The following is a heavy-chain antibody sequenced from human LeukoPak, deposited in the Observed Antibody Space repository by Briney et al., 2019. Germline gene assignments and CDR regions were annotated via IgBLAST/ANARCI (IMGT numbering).Heavy chain of an antibody. CDR2: MKSKTNGGTT. D-gene: IGHD3-9*01. Sequence: GGSLRLSCAASGFTFSNAWMSWVRQAPGKGLEWVCRMKSKTNGGTTDYAAPVKGRLTISRDDSKNTLYLQMNSLKTEDTAVYYCTTDLDWEFDYWGQGTLVTVSS. J-gene: IGHJ4*02. CDR1: GFTFSNAW. V-gene: IGHV3-15*01. CDR3: TTDLDWEFDY.